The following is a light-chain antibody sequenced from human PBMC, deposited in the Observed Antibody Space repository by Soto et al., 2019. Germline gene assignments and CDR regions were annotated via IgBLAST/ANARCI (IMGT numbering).Light chain of an antibody. CDR2: DNN. Sequence: QSALTQPPSVSAAPGQKVTISCSGSSSNIRNNYVSWYQQLPGTAPKLLIYDNNKRPSGIPDRFSGSKSGTSATLGITGLQTGDEADYYCGTWDSSLSAAVFGGGTKLTVL. CDR1: SSNIRNNY. J-gene: IGLJ2*01. CDR3: GTWDSSLSAAV. V-gene: IGLV1-51*01.